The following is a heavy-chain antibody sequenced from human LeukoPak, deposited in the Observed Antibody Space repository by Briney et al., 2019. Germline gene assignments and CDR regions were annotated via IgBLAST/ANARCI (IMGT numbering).Heavy chain of an antibody. CDR2: IIGTGAFT. D-gene: IGHD1-26*01. J-gene: IGHJ3*02. Sequence: GGSLRLFWAASGFTFSSNGMRWVRQAPGEGREWVSVIIGTGAFTYYADSVKGRFTISRDNAKKTRFLQVERLRAEDTAAYYCTKDVPPGPLIVGATSEGDDAFDIWGQGTLVTVSS. CDR3: TKDVPPGPLIVGATSEGDDAFDI. CDR1: GFTFSSNG. V-gene: IGHV3-23*01.